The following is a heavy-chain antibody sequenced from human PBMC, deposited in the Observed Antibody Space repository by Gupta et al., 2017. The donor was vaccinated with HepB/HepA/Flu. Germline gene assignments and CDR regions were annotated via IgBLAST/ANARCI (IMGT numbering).Heavy chain of an antibody. CDR1: GYKFSGSY. D-gene: IGHD2-15*01. Sequence: QVPLVQSGAEAKKPGASVKVVCETSGYKFSGSYLHWLRQAPGQGLEGMGWINPDSGGTKYAQKFQGRVAMTRDTSKTTIYMELSGLKSDDTAVYYCASQSPFCSEVSCHSIALSYAMDVWGQGTTVTVS. CDR3: ASQSPFCSEVSCHSIALSYAMDV. CDR2: INPDSGGT. J-gene: IGHJ6*02. V-gene: IGHV1-2*02.